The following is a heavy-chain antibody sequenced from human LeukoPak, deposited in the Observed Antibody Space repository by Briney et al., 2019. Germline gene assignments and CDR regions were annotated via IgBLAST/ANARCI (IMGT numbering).Heavy chain of an antibody. V-gene: IGHV4-4*07. J-gene: IGHJ2*01. D-gene: IGHD2-2*01. CDR1: GGSISSYY. CDR2: IYTSGST. CDR3: ARYCSSTNCYHWYFDL. Sequence: SETLSLTCTVSGGSISSYYWSWIRQPAGRGLEWIGRIYTSGSTNYNPSLESRVTMSVDTSKNQFSLRLSSVTAADTAVYHCARYCSSTNCYHWYFDLWGRGTLVTVSS.